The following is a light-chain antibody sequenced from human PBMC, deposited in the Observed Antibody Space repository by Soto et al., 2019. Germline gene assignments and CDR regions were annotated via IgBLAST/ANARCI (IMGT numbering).Light chain of an antibody. CDR3: QQDNSYS. CDR2: HAS. Sequence: IPLTPSPSTLPSSVTHIVTITCRASQSISNWLAWYQQKPGTAPKVLIYHASNLQSGVPSRFSGSGSGTEFTLTISSLQPDDFATYYCQQDNSYSFGQGTKVDI. CDR1: QSISNW. J-gene: IGKJ1*01. V-gene: IGKV1-5*01.